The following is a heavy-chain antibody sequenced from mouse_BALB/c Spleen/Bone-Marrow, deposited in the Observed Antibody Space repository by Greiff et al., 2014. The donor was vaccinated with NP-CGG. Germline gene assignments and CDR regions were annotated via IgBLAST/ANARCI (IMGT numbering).Heavy chain of an antibody. J-gene: IGHJ4*01. V-gene: IGHV1-7*01. Sequence: QVQLQQPGAELAKPGASVKMSCKASGYTFTSYWMHWVKQRPGQGLEWIGYINPSTGYTEYNQKFKDKATLTADKSSSTAYKQLSSLTSEDSAVYYCARQITTVDYAMDYWGQGTSVTVSS. CDR1: GYTFTSYW. CDR2: INPSTGYT. CDR3: ARQITTVDYAMDY. D-gene: IGHD1-1*01.